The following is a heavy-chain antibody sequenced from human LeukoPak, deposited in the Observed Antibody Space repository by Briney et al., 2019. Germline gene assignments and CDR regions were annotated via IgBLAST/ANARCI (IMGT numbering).Heavy chain of an antibody. J-gene: IGHJ5*02. Sequence: PGESLRLSCAASGFPFGCFAMAWVRQTPGKGLEWVSGILHSGSSSFYADSVTGRFTISRDNAKNTLYLQMNSLRTDDTAIYFCAKDLNFGDGMWEFAPWGQGTLVTVS. V-gene: IGHV3-23*01. CDR2: ILHSGSSS. CDR1: GFPFGCFA. D-gene: IGHD4-17*01. CDR3: AKDLNFGDGMWEFAP.